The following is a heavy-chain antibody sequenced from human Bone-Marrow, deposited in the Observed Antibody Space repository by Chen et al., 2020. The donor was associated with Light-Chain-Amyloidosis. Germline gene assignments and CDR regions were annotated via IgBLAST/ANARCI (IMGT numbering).Heavy chain of an antibody. CDR3: ARDRPKLGVWYFDL. V-gene: IGHV3-33*01. D-gene: IGHD7-27*01. CDR1: GSLFNTYA. Sequence: VQLVESGGGAVQPGKSLRLSCAASGSLFNTYAMHWVRQAPGKGLEWVATVWYDGSKKQYGDSVKGRFTISRDNSKNTIYLQMNNLTVEDTAVYFCARDRPKLGVWYFDLWGRGTLLTVSS. J-gene: IGHJ2*01. CDR2: VWYDGSKK.